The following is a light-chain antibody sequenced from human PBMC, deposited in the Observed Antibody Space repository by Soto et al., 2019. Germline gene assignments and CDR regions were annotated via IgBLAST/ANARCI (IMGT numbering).Light chain of an antibody. CDR3: QVWDSSTVV. J-gene: IGLJ2*01. V-gene: IGLV3-9*01. CDR1: NIGDKN. CDR2: RDT. Sequence: SSELTQPLSVSVALGQTARITCGGNNIGDKNVHWYQQKPGQAPVLVMYRDTNRPSGIPERFSGSNSGNTAALTIARAQAGDDADYYCQVWDSSTVVFGGGTKLTVL.